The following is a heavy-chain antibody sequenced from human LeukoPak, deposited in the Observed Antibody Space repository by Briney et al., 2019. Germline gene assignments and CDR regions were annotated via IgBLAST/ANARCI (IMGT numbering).Heavy chain of an antibody. CDR2: IYYSGST. CDR3: ARLTIAANAFDI. V-gene: IGHV4-39*02. J-gene: IGHJ3*02. D-gene: IGHD2-15*01. CDR1: GGSISSSDYY. Sequence: SETLSLTCTVSGGSISSSDYYWCRIRQPPGKGLEWIGSIYYSGSTYYNPSLKSRVTISVDTSKNHFSLRLSSVTAADTAMFYCARLTIAANAFDIWGQGTMVTVSS.